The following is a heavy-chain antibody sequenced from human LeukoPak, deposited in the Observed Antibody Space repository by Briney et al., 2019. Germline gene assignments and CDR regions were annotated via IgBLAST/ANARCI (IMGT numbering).Heavy chain of an antibody. Sequence: SETLSLTCTVSGGSVSSGSYYWSWIRQPPGKGLEWIGYIYYSGSTNYNPSLKSRVTISVDTSKNQFSLKLSSVTAADTAVYYCARGITYYDFWSGYSYFDYWGQGTLVTVSS. CDR2: IYYSGST. CDR3: ARGITYYDFWSGYSYFDY. J-gene: IGHJ4*02. CDR1: GGSVSSGSYY. D-gene: IGHD3-3*01. V-gene: IGHV4-61*01.